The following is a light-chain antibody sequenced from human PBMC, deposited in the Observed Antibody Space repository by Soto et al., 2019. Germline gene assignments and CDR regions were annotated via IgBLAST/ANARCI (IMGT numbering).Light chain of an antibody. CDR2: EVH. CDR3: SSYAASTTLL. J-gene: IGLJ2*01. CDR1: SSDVGTYDR. V-gene: IGLV2-18*02. Sequence: QPVLTQPPSVSGSPGQSVTISCIGSSSDVGTYDRVSWYQAPPGTAPKLIIYEVHYRPSGVPDRFSGSKSGNTASLTISGLQAEDEADYYCSSYAASTTLLFGGGTQLTVL.